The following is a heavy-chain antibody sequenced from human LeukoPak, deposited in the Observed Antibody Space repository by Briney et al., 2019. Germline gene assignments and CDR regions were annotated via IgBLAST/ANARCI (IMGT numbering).Heavy chain of an antibody. V-gene: IGHV3-21*01. J-gene: IGHJ4*02. D-gene: IGHD2-2*01. CDR1: GFTFSSYS. CDR2: ISSSSYI. Sequence: PGGSLRLSCAASGFTFSSYSMNWVRQAPGKGLEWVSSISSSSYIYYADSVKGRFTISRDNAKNSLYLQMNSLRAEDTAVYYCAREVVPAARYFDYWGQGTLVTVSS. CDR3: AREVVPAARYFDY.